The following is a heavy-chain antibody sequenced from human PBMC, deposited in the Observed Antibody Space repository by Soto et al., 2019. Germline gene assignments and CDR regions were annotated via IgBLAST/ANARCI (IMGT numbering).Heavy chain of an antibody. D-gene: IGHD3-10*01. V-gene: IGHV3-53*01. Sequence: EVQLVESGGGLIQPGGSLRLSCAVSGFTVSNNYMSWVRQAPGKGLEGVSVIYSGGYTAYGDSVKGRFTISRDNSKNTPSLQRNRPGAAHTAGFYGGTPAGGGGYWGQGTLVTVSS. CDR2: IYSGGYT. CDR3: GTPAGGGGY. CDR1: GFTVSNNY. J-gene: IGHJ4*02.